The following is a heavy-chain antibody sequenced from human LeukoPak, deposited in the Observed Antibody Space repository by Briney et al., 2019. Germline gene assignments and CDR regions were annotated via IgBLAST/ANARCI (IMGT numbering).Heavy chain of an antibody. CDR3: ARDRRFGETRDAFDI. CDR1: GYTFTSYY. J-gene: IGHJ3*02. Sequence: GASVKVSCKASGYTFTSYYMHWVRQAPGQGLEWMGWINPNTGGTNYAQKLQGRVTMTTDTSTSTAYMELRSLRSDDTAVYYCARDRRFGETRDAFDIWGQGTMVTVSS. V-gene: IGHV1-2*02. CDR2: INPNTGGT. D-gene: IGHD3-10*01.